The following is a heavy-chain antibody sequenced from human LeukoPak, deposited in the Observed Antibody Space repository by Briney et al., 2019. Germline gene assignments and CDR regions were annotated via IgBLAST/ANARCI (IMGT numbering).Heavy chain of an antibody. V-gene: IGHV4-39*01. J-gene: IGHJ5*02. CDR2: NSGST. D-gene: IGHD2-21*02. CDR1: GGSISSTSYY. CDR3: ARHGDLLSPFQT. Sequence: SETLSLTCTVSGGSISSTSYYWGRIRQPPGKGLEWIGTNSGSTYYNPSLKSRVTISVDTSKNQISLKLNSVTAADTAMYYCARHGDLLSPFQTWGQGTLVTVSS.